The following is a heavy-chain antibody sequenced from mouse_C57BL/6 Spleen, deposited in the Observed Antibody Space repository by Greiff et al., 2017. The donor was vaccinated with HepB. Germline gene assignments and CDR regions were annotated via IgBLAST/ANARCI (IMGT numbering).Heavy chain of an antibody. V-gene: IGHV1-64*01. Sequence: QVQLQQPGAELVKPGASVKLSCKASGYTFTSYWMHWVKQRPGQGLEWIGMIHPNSRSTNYNEKFKSKATLTVDKSSSTAYMQLSSLTSEDSAVYYCAKERKDYFDYWGQGTTLTVSS. CDR2: IHPNSRST. CDR1: GYTFTSYW. J-gene: IGHJ2*01. CDR3: AKERKDYFDY.